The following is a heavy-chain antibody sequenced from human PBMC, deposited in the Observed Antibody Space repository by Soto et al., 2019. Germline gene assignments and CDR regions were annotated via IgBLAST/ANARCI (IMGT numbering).Heavy chain of an antibody. V-gene: IGHV4-61*01. Sequence: QVQLQESGPGLVKPSETLSLTCTVSGGSVSSGTYYWSWIRQPPGKGLEWIGYIYYIGSTNYNPSLKSRVTISVDTSKNQFSLKMRSVTAADTAVYYCAREKLGRRTTGYYCYGMDVWGQETTVTVSS. CDR3: AREKLGRRTTGYYCYGMDV. D-gene: IGHD4-17*01. CDR2: IYYIGST. J-gene: IGHJ6*02. CDR1: GGSVSSGTYY.